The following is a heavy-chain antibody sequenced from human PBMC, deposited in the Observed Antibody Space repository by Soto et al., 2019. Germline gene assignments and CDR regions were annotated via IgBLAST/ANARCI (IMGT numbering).Heavy chain of an antibody. CDR1: GCSISSGGYY. J-gene: IGHJ5*02. CDR3: ARGRIEKVYNWFDP. V-gene: IGHV4-31*03. CDR2: IYYSGST. Sequence: KPSETLSLTCTVSGCSISSGGYYWSWIRQHPGKGLEWIGYIYYSGSTYYNPSLKSRVTISVDTSKNQFSLKLSSVTAADTAVYYCARGRIEKVYNWFDPWGQGTLVTVSS.